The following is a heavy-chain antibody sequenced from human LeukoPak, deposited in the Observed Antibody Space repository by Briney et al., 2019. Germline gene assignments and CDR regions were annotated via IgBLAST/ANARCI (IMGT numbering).Heavy chain of an antibody. J-gene: IGHJ4*02. Sequence: PSEALSLTCTVSGGSISSYSWSWIRQPAGKGLEWVGRIYTSGSTNYDPSLKSRVTMSVDTSKNQFSLRLSSVTAADTAVYYCARELGGPVAGIINYWGQGTLVTVSS. CDR2: IYTSGST. D-gene: IGHD6-13*01. CDR1: GGSISSYS. V-gene: IGHV4-4*07. CDR3: ARELGGPVAGIINY.